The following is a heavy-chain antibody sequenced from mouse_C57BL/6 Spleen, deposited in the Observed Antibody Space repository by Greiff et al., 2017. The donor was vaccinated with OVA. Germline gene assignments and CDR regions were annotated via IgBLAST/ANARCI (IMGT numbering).Heavy chain of an antibody. CDR3: ARKDY. J-gene: IGHJ2*01. CDR2: IDPSDSYT. CDR1: GYTFTSYW. V-gene: IGHV1-50*01. Sequence: QVQLQQPGAELVKPGASVKLSCKASGYTFTSYWMQWVKQRPGQGLEWIGEIDPSDSYTHYNQKFKGKATLTVDTSSSTAYMQLSSLTSEDSAVYYCARKDYWGQGTTLTVSS.